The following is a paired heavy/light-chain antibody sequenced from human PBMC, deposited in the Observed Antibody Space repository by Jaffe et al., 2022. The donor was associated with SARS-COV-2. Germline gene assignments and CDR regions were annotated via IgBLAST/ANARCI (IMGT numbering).Light chain of an antibody. CDR2: GAS. CDR3: QQYGSSPYT. J-gene: IGKJ2*01. Sequence: EIVLTQSPGTLSLSPGERATLSCRASQSVSSNYLAWYQQKPGQAPRLLIYGASSRATGIPDRFSGSGSGTDFTLTISRLEPEDFAVYYCQQYGSSPYTFGQGTKLEIK. CDR1: QSVSSNY. V-gene: IGKV3-20*01.
Heavy chain of an antibody. CDR3: ARDLYSGYDSLGY. J-gene: IGHJ4*02. Sequence: QVQVVQSGAEVKKPGASVKVSCKASGYTFTSYAIHWVRQASGQRLEWMGWIHAGNGNTKYSEEFQGRVTITRDTSASTVYMEMSSLRSEDTAIYYCARDLYSGYDSLGYWGQGTLVTVSS. CDR1: GYTFTSYA. D-gene: IGHD5-12*01. CDR2: IHAGNGNT. V-gene: IGHV1-3*01.